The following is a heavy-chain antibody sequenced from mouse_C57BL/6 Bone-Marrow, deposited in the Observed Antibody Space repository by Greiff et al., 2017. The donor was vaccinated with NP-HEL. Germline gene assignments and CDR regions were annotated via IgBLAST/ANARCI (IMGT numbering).Heavy chain of an antibody. V-gene: IGHV2-9*01. CDR2: IWGGGST. CDR3: AYLYYDYDRIAY. J-gene: IGHJ3*01. D-gene: IGHD2-4*01. Sequence: QVQLKESGPGLVAPSPSLSITCTVSGFSLNSYGVDWVRQPPGKGLEWLGVIWGGGSTTYNSALMSRLSISKANSKIQVFLKMNSLQTDDTAMDYCAYLYYDYDRIAYWGQGTLVTVSA. CDR1: GFSLNSYG.